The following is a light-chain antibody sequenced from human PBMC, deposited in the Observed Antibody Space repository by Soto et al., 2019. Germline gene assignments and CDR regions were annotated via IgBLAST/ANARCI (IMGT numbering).Light chain of an antibody. CDR3: QQGYKTPYT. CDR2: PAS. CDR1: QSISSS. V-gene: IGKV1-39*01. Sequence: DIQMTQSPSSLSASVGDRVTITCRASQSISSSLNWYQQKPGKAPKLLIYPASFLQGGVPSRFSGSGSGTDVNLTITSLQREDFATYSCQQGYKTPYTFGQGTKVDIK. J-gene: IGKJ2*01.